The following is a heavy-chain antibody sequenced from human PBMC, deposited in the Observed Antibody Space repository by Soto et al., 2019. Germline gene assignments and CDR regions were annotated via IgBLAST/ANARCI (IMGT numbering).Heavy chain of an antibody. Sequence: QVQLVESGGGVVQPGRSLRLSCAASGFMFNSYAMHWVRRAPGKGLEWVALISYDGSNKFYGDSVKGRFTISLDNSKNTLYLQMNSVRTEDRAVYYCTKGDRYDVLTGLDLWGQGILVTVSS. CDR2: ISYDGSNK. J-gene: IGHJ5*02. V-gene: IGHV3-30*18. D-gene: IGHD3-9*01. CDR3: TKGDRYDVLTGLDL. CDR1: GFMFNSYA.